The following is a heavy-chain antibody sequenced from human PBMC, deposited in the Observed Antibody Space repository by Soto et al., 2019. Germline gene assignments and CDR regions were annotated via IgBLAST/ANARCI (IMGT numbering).Heavy chain of an antibody. CDR3: AGSRAGQLEIDY. CDR1: GFTVSSNY. CDR2: IYSGGST. Sequence: GWSLRLSCAASGFTVSSNYMSWVRQAPGKGLEWVSVIYSGGSTYYADSVKGRFTISRDNSKNTLYLQMNSLRAEYTAVYYCAGSRAGQLEIDYWGQGNMCTVSS. V-gene: IGHV3-66*01. D-gene: IGHD1-1*01. J-gene: IGHJ4*02.